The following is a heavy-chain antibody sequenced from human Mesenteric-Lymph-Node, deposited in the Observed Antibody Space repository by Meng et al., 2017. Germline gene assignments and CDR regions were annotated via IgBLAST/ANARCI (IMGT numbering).Heavy chain of an antibody. J-gene: IGHJ2*01. CDR3: ASLYGDSSVWYLDL. CDR1: GGSISSGYHY. D-gene: IGHD4-17*01. V-gene: IGHV4-31*03. CDR2: IYYSGST. Sequence: LQGWGPVLVKPSPTRLFPCTVPGGSISSGYHYWSWIRQHPGKGLEYIGYIYYSGSTYYNPSLKSRVIISVDTSKNQFSLRLNSVTAADTAVYYCASLYGDSSVWYLDLWGRGTLVTVSS.